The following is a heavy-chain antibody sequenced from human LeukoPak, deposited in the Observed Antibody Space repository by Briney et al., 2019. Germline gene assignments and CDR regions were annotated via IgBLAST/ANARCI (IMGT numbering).Heavy chain of an antibody. CDR1: GFTFSTSY. J-gene: IGHJ4*02. V-gene: IGHV3-7*01. CDR3: AKGGHYNFDY. Sequence: AESLTLSCTDSGFTFSTSYMNWLPPAPEQGLEWVASIKEDGTDKSSLASVKGRFSISRDNAKNSLYLQMNSLRTQDTAVYYCAKGGHYNFDYWGQGTLVTVSS. CDR2: IKEDGTDK. D-gene: IGHD4-11*01.